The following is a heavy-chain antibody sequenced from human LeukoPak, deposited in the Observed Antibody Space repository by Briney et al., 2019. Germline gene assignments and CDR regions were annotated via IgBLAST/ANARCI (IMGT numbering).Heavy chain of an antibody. CDR3: ARDLSYTHGAYSSSWNWFDP. CDR2: INPNSGGT. D-gene: IGHD6-13*01. CDR1: GYTFTGYY. J-gene: IGHJ5*02. V-gene: IGHV1-2*02. Sequence: LGASVKVSCKASGYTFTGYYMHWVRQAPGQGLEWMGWINPNSGGTNYAQKFQGRVTMTRDTSISTAYMELSRLRSDDTAVYYCARDLSYTHGAYSSSWNWFDPWGQGTLVTVSS.